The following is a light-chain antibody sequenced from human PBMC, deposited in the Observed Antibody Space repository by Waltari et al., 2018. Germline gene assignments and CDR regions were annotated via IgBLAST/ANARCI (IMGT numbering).Light chain of an antibody. CDR1: SPNIGTNY. V-gene: IGLV1-51*02. J-gene: IGLJ7*01. Sequence: QSVLTQPPSVSAAPGQRVTIPCSGGSPNIGTNYVSWYRQLPGTAPKLLIYENTERPSGIPGRFSGSKSGTSATLDITGLQAGDEADYYCGTWDSSLSGAVFGGGTHLTVL. CDR3: GTWDSSLSGAV. CDR2: ENT.